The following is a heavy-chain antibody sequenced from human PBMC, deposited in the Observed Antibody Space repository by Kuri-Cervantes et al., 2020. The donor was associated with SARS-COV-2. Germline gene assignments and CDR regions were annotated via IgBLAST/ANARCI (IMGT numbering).Heavy chain of an antibody. D-gene: IGHD3-3*01. Sequence: SETLSLTCTVSGGSISSSSYYWGWIRQPPGKGLEWIGSIYYSGSTYYNPSLKSRVTISVDTSKNQFSLKLSSVTAADTAVYYCATHYDFWSAFDYWGRGTLVTVSS. CDR3: ATHYDFWSAFDY. CDR1: GGSISSSSYY. CDR2: IYYSGST. J-gene: IGHJ4*02. V-gene: IGHV4-39*01.